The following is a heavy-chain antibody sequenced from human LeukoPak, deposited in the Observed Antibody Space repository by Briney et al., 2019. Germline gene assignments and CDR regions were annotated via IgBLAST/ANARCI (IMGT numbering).Heavy chain of an antibody. V-gene: IGHV4-4*07. CDR1: SDSINSYH. J-gene: IGHJ3*02. CDR3: ARLLTTVTTNAFDI. D-gene: IGHD4-17*01. Sequence: KASETLSLTCTVSSDSINSYHWAWIRQAAGKRLEWVGRVHVSGSTNYNPSLKSRVTISVDTSKNQFSLKLSSVTAADTAVYYCARLLTTVTTNAFDIWGQGTMVTVSS. CDR2: VHVSGST.